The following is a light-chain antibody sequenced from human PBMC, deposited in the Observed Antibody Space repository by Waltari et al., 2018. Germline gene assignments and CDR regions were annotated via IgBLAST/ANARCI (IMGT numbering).Light chain of an antibody. Sequence: DIQVTQSPSSLSASVGDRVTITCRASQRIGTSLSWYQHKPGKAPKLLIYAASRLQSGVPSRFSGSGSGTDFTLTVSSLQPEDFATYYCQQNYSTPWTFGQGAKVEIK. CDR2: AAS. V-gene: IGKV1-39*01. CDR1: QRIGTS. J-gene: IGKJ1*01. CDR3: QQNYSTPWT.